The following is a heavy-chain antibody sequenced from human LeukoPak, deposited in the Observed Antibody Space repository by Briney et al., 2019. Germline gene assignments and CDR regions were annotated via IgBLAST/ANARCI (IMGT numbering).Heavy chain of an antibody. CDR3: ARSFTMVRGVIITSDNWFDP. CDR1: GFTFSSYE. V-gene: IGHV3-48*03. CDR2: ISSSGSTI. Sequence: GGSLRLSCAASGFTFSSYEMNWVRQAPGKGLEWVSYISSSGSTIYYADSVKGRFTISRDNAKNSLYLQMNSLRAEDTAVYYCARSFTMVRGVIITSDNWFDPWGQGTLVTVSS. J-gene: IGHJ5*02. D-gene: IGHD3-10*01.